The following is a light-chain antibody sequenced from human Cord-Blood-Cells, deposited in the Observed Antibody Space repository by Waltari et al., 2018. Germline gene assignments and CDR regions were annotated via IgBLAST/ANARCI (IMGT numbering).Light chain of an antibody. J-gene: IGLJ1*01. V-gene: IGLV2-8*01. CDR2: EVS. CDR3: SSYAGSNNFV. Sequence: QSALPQPPSASGSPGQSVTISCTGTSSDVGGYNYVSWYQQPPGKAPKLRIYEVSKRPSGVPDRFSGSKSGNTASLTVSGLQAEDEADYYCSSYAGSNNFVFGTGTKVTVL. CDR1: SSDVGGYNY.